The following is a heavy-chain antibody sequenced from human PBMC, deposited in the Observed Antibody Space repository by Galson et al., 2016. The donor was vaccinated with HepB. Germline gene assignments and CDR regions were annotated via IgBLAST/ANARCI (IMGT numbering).Heavy chain of an antibody. J-gene: IGHJ6*02. V-gene: IGHV4-59*01. CDR2: IYYRGRT. D-gene: IGHD6-19*01. CDR1: GASISGYY. CDR3: ARDDSGGWYGFHYGMDV. Sequence: ETLSLTCTVSGASISGYYLSWIRQPPGKGLEWIGYIYYRGRTNYNPSLKRRVTISVDTSKNQFSLKLGSVTAADTAVYYCARDDSGGWYGFHYGMDVWGQGTTVTVSS.